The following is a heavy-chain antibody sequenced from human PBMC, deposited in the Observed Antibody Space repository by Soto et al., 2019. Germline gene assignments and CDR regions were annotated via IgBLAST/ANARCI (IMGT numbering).Heavy chain of an antibody. Sequence: PGGSLSLSCAASGFTFSSYAMSWVRQAPGKGLEWVSAISGSGGSTYYADSVKGRFTISRDNSKNTLYLQMNSLRAEDKAVYYCANGRYYFDYWGQGTLVTVYS. CDR3: ANGRYYFDY. J-gene: IGHJ4*02. V-gene: IGHV3-23*01. CDR1: GFTFSSYA. CDR2: ISGSGGST.